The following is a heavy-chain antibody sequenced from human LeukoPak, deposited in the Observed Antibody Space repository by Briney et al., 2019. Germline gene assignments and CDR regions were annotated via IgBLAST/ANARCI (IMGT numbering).Heavy chain of an antibody. CDR3: ARHGRFPPNGYSSGWTVDY. Sequence: SETLSLTCTVSGGSISSSSYYWGWIRQPPGKGLEWIGSIYYSGSTYYNPSLKSRVTISVDTSKNQFSLKLSSVTAADTAVYYCARHGRFPPNGYSSGWTVDYWGQGTLVTVSS. CDR2: IYYSGST. D-gene: IGHD6-19*01. J-gene: IGHJ4*02. V-gene: IGHV4-39*01. CDR1: GGSISSSSYY.